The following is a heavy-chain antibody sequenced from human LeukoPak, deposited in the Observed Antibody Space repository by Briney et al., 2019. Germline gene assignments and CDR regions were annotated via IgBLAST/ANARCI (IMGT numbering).Heavy chain of an antibody. J-gene: IGHJ5*01. CDR3: ARDPGWEQRSGWFDY. Sequence: GGSLRLSCAASGFTFDGYMMNWVRQAPGKGLEWVSSISSSSGYIYYADSVKGQFSISRDNAKNSLYLQMNNLRVDDTAVYYCARDPGWEQRSGWFDYWGQGALVTVSS. V-gene: IGHV3-21*01. D-gene: IGHD1/OR15-1a*01. CDR2: ISSSSGYI. CDR1: GFTFDGYM.